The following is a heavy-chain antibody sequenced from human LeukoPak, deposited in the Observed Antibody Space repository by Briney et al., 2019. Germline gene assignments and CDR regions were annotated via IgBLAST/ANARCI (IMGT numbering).Heavy chain of an antibody. V-gene: IGHV1-8*01. Sequence: VASVKVSCKASGYTFTSYDINWVRQATGQRLEWMGWMNPNSGNTGYAQKFQGRVTMTRNTSISTAYMELSSLRSEDTAVYYCARASPSSSPNYYGMDVWGQGTTVTVSS. J-gene: IGHJ6*02. CDR1: GYTFTSYD. CDR2: MNPNSGNT. CDR3: ARASPSSSPNYYGMDV. D-gene: IGHD6-13*01.